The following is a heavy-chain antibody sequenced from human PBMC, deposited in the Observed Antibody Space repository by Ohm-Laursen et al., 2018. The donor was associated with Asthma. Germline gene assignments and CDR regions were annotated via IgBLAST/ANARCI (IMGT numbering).Heavy chain of an antibody. J-gene: IGHJ4*02. V-gene: IGHV4-39*01. CDR3: ARHSAGPNY. Sequence: SDTLSLTCTVSGGSISSGTYWWGWIRQPPGMGLEWFGSSSYSGSTYYNPPLRSRVTISVDTTKNQFSLKVTSVTAADTAVYYCARHSAGPNYWGLGALVTVSS. CDR1: GGSISSGTYW. CDR2: SSYSGST. D-gene: IGHD6-13*01.